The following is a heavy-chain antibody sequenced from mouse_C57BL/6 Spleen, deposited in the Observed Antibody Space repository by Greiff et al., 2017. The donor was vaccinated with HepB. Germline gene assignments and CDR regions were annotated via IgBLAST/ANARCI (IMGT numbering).Heavy chain of an antibody. Sequence: EVQLQESGGGLVKPGGSLKLSCAASGFTFSDYGMHWVRQAPEKGLEWVAYISSGSSTIYYADTVKGRFTISRDNGKNTLFLQLTSLRSEDTAMYYCAREEYSYYWGFAYWGQGTLVTVSA. CDR3: AREEYSYYWGFAY. V-gene: IGHV5-17*01. CDR1: GFTFSDYG. CDR2: ISSGSSTI. J-gene: IGHJ3*01. D-gene: IGHD2-12*01.